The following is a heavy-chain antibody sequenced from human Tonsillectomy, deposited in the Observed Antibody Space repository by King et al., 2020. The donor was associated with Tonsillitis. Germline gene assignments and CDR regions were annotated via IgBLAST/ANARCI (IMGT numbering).Heavy chain of an antibody. D-gene: IGHD7-27*01. J-gene: IGHJ4*02. V-gene: IGHV3-15*07. CDR1: GFTFSNAW. CDR2: IKSKTDGGTT. CDR3: LPWVRGDDC. Sequence: VQLVESGGGLVKPGGSVRVSCAASGFTFSNAWMNWVRQAPGKGLEWFGRIKSKTDGGTTEYAAPVKGRFTISGDDSKNTLYLQMNSLKIEDTAVYYCLPWVRGDDCWGQGTLVPVS.